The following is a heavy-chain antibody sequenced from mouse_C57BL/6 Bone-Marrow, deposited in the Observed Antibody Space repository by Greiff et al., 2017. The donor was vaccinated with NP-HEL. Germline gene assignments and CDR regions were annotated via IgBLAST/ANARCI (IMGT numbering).Heavy chain of an antibody. CDR1: GYTFTDHT. V-gene: IGHV1-78*01. D-gene: IGHD1-1*01. CDR2: IYPRDGST. Sequence: VQLQQSDAELVKPGASVKISCKVSGYTFTDHTIHWMKQRPEQGLEWIGYIYPRDGSTKYNEKFKGKATLTADKSSSTAYMQLNSLTSEDSAVYFCARPNYGSSYVPAMDYWGQGTTLTVSS. CDR3: ARPNYGSSYVPAMDY. J-gene: IGHJ4*01.